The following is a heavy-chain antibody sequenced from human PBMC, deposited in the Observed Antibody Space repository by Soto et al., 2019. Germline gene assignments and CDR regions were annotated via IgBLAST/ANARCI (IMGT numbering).Heavy chain of an antibody. J-gene: IGHJ4*02. Sequence: ASVKVSCKTSGYTFSNYGINWVRQAPGQGLEWMGWISAYNGNSNFAQKLQGRVSLTTDTSSTTAYMELRSLTSDDTAVYYCARDLVPGYTGFSDYWGQGTLVTVSS. CDR1: GYTFSNYG. D-gene: IGHD5-12*01. CDR2: ISAYNGNS. V-gene: IGHV1-18*01. CDR3: ARDLVPGYTGFSDY.